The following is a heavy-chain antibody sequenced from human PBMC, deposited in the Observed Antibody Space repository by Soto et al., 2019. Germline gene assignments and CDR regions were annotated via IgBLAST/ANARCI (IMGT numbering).Heavy chain of an antibody. V-gene: IGHV4-59*08. CDR3: ASLRYFDWGGFDY. Sequence: SETLSLTCTVFGGSISSYYWSWIRQPPGKGLEWIGYIYYSGSTNYNPSLKSRVTISVDTSKNQFSLKLSSVTAADTAVYYCASLRYFDWGGFDYWGQGTLVTVPS. CDR1: GGSISSYY. J-gene: IGHJ4*02. D-gene: IGHD3-9*01. CDR2: IYYSGST.